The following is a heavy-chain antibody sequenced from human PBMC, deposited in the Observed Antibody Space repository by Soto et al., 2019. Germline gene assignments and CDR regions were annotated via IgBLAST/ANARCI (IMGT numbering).Heavy chain of an antibody. CDR1: GFIFSSHW. CDR3: ARDRPDISNPTAPPVFDS. CDR2: INSDGSST. Sequence: PGGSLRLSCEASGFIFSSHWMHWVRQSAEKGLVWVSRINSDGSSTAYADSVKGRFTISRDNAKNTLYLQMNSLRVEDTAVYYCARDRPDISNPTAPPVFDSWGQGAPVTVSS. V-gene: IGHV3-74*01. J-gene: IGHJ4*02. D-gene: IGHD6-6*01.